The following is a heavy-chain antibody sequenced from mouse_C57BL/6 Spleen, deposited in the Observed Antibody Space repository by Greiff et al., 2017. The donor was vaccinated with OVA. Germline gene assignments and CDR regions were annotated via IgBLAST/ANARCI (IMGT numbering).Heavy chain of an antibody. CDR3: ARMRYYGSSPYAMDY. D-gene: IGHD1-1*01. CDR2: IWSGGST. Sequence: QVQLKQSGPGLVQPSQSLSITCTVSGFSLTSYGVHWVRQSPGKGLEWLGVIWSGGSTDYNAAFISRLSISKDNSKSQVFFKMNSLQADDTAIYYCARMRYYGSSPYAMDYWGQGTSVTVSS. J-gene: IGHJ4*01. CDR1: GFSLTSYG. V-gene: IGHV2-2*01.